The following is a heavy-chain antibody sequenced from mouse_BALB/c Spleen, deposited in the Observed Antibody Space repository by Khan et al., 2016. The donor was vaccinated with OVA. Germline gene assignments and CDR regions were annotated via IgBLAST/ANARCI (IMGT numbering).Heavy chain of an antibody. D-gene: IGHD2-1*01. CDR3: GRDYGNYGYFDV. V-gene: IGHV9-3-1*01. Sequence: QIQLVQSGPELKKPGETVKISCKASGFILTNYGLTWVKQAPGKGLEWMGWINTYTGEPIFGDDFKGRFAFSLETPASTAYLQINNLKDKDTATYFCGRDYGNYGYFDVWGAGTTVTVSS. CDR1: GFILTNYG. J-gene: IGHJ1*01. CDR2: INTYTGEP.